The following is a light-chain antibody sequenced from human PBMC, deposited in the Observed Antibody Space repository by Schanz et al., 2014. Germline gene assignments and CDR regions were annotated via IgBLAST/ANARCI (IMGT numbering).Light chain of an antibody. J-gene: IGLJ3*02. CDR1: DSNVGDND. Sequence: QSVLTQPPSVSAAPGQKVTISCSGGDSNVGDNDVSWYQQFPGTAPKLLIYDDNKRPSGIPDRFSGSKSGTSATLGITGLQTGDEADYYCGTWDTSLSAVWVFGGGTKLTVL. CDR3: GTWDTSLSAVWV. V-gene: IGLV1-51*01. CDR2: DDN.